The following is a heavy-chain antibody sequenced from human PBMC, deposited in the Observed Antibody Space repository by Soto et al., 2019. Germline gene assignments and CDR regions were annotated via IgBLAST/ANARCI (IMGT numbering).Heavy chain of an antibody. J-gene: IGHJ6*02. Sequence: PGESLKISCKGSGYRFTSYWIGWVRQMPGKGLEWMGIIYPGDSDTRYSPSFQGQVTISADKSISTAYLQWSSLKASDTAMYYCARQHNPGYSYGFAYGMDVWGQGTTVTVSS. CDR2: IYPGDSDT. CDR1: GYRFTSYW. V-gene: IGHV5-51*01. D-gene: IGHD5-18*01. CDR3: ARQHNPGYSYGFAYGMDV.